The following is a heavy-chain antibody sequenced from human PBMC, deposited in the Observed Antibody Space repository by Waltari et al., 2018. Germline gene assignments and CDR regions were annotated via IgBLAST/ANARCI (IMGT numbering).Heavy chain of an antibody. D-gene: IGHD6-13*01. CDR3: ARDPGRQQLVPRWWFDP. V-gene: IGHV3-30-3*01. CDR1: GFTFSSYA. J-gene: IGHJ5*02. CDR2: ISYDGSNK. Sequence: QVQLVESGGGVVQPGRSLRLSCAASGFTFSSYAMHWVRQAPGKGLEWVAVISYDGSNKYYADSVKGRFTISRDNSKNTLYLQMNSLRAEDTAVYYCARDPGRQQLVPRWWFDPWGQGTLVTVSS.